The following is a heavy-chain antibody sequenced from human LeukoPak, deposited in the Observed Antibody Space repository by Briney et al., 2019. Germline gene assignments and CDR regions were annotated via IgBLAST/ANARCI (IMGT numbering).Heavy chain of an antibody. Sequence: GGSLRVSCAASGFTFSSNAMNWVRQAPGKGLEWVSTISGSGDSTYYADSVRGRFTISRDNSKNTLYLQMSSLRAEDTAVYYCTRGLRWGFDYWGQGTLVTVSS. J-gene: IGHJ4*02. D-gene: IGHD4-23*01. CDR2: ISGSGDST. CDR3: TRGLRWGFDY. CDR1: GFTFSSNA. V-gene: IGHV3-23*01.